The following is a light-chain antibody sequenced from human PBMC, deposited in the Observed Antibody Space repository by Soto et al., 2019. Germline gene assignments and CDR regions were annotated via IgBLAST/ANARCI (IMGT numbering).Light chain of an antibody. J-gene: IGKJ3*01. CDR3: QQYGRSPFT. CDR2: GAS. Sequence: EIVLTQSPGTLSMSPGERATLSCRPSQSVSSSYLAWYQQKPGQAPRLLIYGASSRATGIPDRFSGSGSGTDFTLTIIRLEPEDFAVYYSQQYGRSPFTFGPGTKVDIK. V-gene: IGKV3-20*01. CDR1: QSVSSSY.